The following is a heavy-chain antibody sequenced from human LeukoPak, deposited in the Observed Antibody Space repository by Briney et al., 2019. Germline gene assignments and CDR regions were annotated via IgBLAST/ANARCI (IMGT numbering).Heavy chain of an antibody. CDR3: AGVPMSSSYIDS. V-gene: IGHV3-48*03. J-gene: IGHJ4*02. CDR2: INYSGRTI. CDR1: GFNFRSYE. Sequence: GGSLRLSCAASGFNFRSYEMYWVRQAPGKGLEWVSLINYSGRTIYYADSVKGRFIISRDNAKNSLYLQMSSLRADDTAVYYCAGVPMSSSYIDSWGQGTLVTVSS. D-gene: IGHD6-6*01.